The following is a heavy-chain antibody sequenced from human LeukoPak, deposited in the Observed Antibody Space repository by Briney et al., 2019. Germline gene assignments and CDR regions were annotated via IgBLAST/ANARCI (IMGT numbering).Heavy chain of an antibody. Sequence: GGSLRLSCAASGLTFRTYAMSWVRQAPGKGLEWVSSISDSGGYTFYADSVKGRFTISRDNSKNTVYLQMNSLRAEDTAVYYCARDLDIARSFWFDPWGQGTLVTVSS. CDR2: ISDSGGYT. D-gene: IGHD2-21*01. CDR3: ARDLDIARSFWFDP. V-gene: IGHV3-23*01. J-gene: IGHJ5*02. CDR1: GLTFRTYA.